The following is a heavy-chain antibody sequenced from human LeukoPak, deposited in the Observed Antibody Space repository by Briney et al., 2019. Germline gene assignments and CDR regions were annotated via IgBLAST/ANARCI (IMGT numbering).Heavy chain of an antibody. CDR3: ARMMITQLWGGPVAGYLDAFDI. V-gene: IGHV4-39*01. CDR1: GGSISSSSYY. J-gene: IGHJ3*02. D-gene: IGHD6-19*01. CDR2: IYYSGST. Sequence: NPSETLSLTCTVSGGSISSSSYYWGWIRQPPGKGLEWIGSIYYSGSTYYNPSLKSRVTISVDTSKNQFSLKLSSVTAADTAVYYCARMMITQLWGGPVAGYLDAFDIWGQGTMVTVSS.